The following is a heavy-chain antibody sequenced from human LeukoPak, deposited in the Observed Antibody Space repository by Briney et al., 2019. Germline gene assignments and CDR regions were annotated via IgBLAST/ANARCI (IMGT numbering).Heavy chain of an antibody. D-gene: IGHD2-21*01. J-gene: IGHJ5*02. CDR2: IRYHGINK. V-gene: IGHV3-30*02. CDR3: AKFHKIWASGDNDYLDP. CDR1: GFSFSGYG. Sequence: GGSLRLSCAASGFSFSGYGMHWVRQAPGEGLQWVAFIRYHGINKYYADSVKGRFTISRDNSKNTLFLDMNSLSVEDTGVYYCAKFHKIWASGDNDYLDPWGKGTWVTVPS.